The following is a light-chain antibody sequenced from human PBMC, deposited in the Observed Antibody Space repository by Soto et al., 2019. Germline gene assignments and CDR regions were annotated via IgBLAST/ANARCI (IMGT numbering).Light chain of an antibody. CDR2: EVH. V-gene: IGLV2-8*01. CDR1: SSDVGVYKY. J-gene: IGLJ2*01. Sequence: QSALTQPPSASGSPGQSVTISCTGTSSDVGVYKYVSWYQQHPGKAPKLMIFEVHKRPSGVPDRFSGSKSGNTASLTVSGLQAEDEADYYCSSYGGTNNVLFGGGTKLTVL. CDR3: SSYGGTNNVL.